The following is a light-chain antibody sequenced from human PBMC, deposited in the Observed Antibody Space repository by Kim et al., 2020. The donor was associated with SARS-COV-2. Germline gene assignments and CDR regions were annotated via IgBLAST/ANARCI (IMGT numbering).Light chain of an antibody. Sequence: QSALTQPASLSGSPGQAITISCTGTSSDVGGYKYVSWYQQHPGKAPRLMIYDVSNRPSGVSRRFSGSKSGNTASLTISGRQAEDEADYYCSSYTSSSTVVFGGGTQLTVL. CDR2: DVS. CDR1: SSDVGGYKY. V-gene: IGLV2-14*03. CDR3: SSYTSSSTVV. J-gene: IGLJ3*02.